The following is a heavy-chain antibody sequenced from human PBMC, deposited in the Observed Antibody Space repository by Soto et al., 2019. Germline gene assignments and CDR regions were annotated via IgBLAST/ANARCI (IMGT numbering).Heavy chain of an antibody. V-gene: IGHV4-39*02. CDR1: GGSISSSSYY. Sequence: ETLSLTCTVSGGSISSSSYYWGWIRQPPGKGLEWIGSIYYSGSTYYNPSLKSRVTISVDTSKNQFSLKLSSVTAEDTAVYYCVRDPYLPTAGRLASLHYWGPGTLVTVSS. CDR2: IYYSGST. J-gene: IGHJ4*02. CDR3: VRDPYLPTAGRLASLHY. D-gene: IGHD1-1*01.